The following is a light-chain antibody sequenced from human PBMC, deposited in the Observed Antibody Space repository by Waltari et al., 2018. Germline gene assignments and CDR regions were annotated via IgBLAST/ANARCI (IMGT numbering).Light chain of an antibody. CDR3: GTWDSSLSGAV. V-gene: IGLV1-51*02. J-gene: IGLJ7*01. Sequence: QSVLTQPPSVSAAPGQRVTISCTGSNSNIGNNYVSWYRQLPGTAPRLLIHENNERPSGIPDRFSGSKSGTSATLDITGLQAGDEADYYCGTWDSSLSGAVFGGGTHLTVL. CDR2: ENN. CDR1: NSNIGNNY.